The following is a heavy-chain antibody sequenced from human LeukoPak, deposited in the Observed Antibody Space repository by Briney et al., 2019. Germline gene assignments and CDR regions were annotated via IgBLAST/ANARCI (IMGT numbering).Heavy chain of an antibody. CDR2: IYYSGAT. J-gene: IGHJ4*02. Sequence: PSETLSLTCTVSGGSISSGTYYWGWIRQPPGKGLEWIGSIYYSGATYYNPSLKSRVTISVDTSKNQFSLKLSSVTAADTAVYYCARDSYSSGWYGYWGQGTLVTVSS. CDR3: ARDSYSSGWYGY. CDR1: GGSISSGTYY. V-gene: IGHV4-39*07. D-gene: IGHD6-19*01.